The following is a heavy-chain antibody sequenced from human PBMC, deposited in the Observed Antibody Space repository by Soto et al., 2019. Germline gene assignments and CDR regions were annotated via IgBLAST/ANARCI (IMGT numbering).Heavy chain of an antibody. CDR2: ISGTGIDI. CDR1: GFDFYYYN. Sequence: EVQLVESGGGLVEPGGSLRLSCAASGFDFYYYNMNWVRQAPGRGLEWVSSISGTGIDIHVADSVKGRFVISRDNAKTSLYLQMNSLRPEDTAVYYCARERVVNYTDYYFDYWGHGTLVTFSS. D-gene: IGHD3-16*02. V-gene: IGHV3-21*01. CDR3: ARERVVNYTDYYFDY. J-gene: IGHJ4*01.